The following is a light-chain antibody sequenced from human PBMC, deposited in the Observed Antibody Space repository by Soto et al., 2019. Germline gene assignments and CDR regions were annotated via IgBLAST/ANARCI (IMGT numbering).Light chain of an antibody. J-gene: IGKJ2*01. Sequence: EIVLTQSPGTLSLSPGERASLSCRASQSVSSNYLNWYQQKPGQAPRLLIYGASRRATANPDRFSGSGSGTDFTLTISRLEPEDFAVYYCQQYGSSSYTFGQGTKLEIK. CDR1: QSVSSNY. CDR2: GAS. CDR3: QQYGSSSYT. V-gene: IGKV3-20*01.